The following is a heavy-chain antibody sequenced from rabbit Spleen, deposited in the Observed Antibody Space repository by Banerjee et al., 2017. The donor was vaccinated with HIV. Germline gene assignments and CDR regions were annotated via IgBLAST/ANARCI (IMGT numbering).Heavy chain of an antibody. CDR3: ARDSGTSFSSYGMDL. D-gene: IGHD8-1*01. V-gene: IGHV1S45*01. J-gene: IGHJ6*01. Sequence: QEQLVESGGGLVQPEGSLTLTCKASGFSLSNNYYMCWVRQPPGKGPEWIACVAAGVSFTSYYATWAKGRFTISKTSSTTVTLQMTSLTAGDTATYFCARDSGTSFSSYGMDLWGPGTLVTVS. CDR1: GFSLSNNYY. CDR2: VAAGVSFTS.